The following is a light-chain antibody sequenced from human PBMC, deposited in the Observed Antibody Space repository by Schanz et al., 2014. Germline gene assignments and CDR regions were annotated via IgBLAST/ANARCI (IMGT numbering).Light chain of an antibody. CDR2: DAS. Sequence: DIQMTQSPSTLSASVGDRVTISCRASQNINTWLAWYQQKPGKAPKLLISDASSLESGVPSRFSGSGSGTEFTLTISSLQSDDFATYYCHQVNYYPRTFGQGTKVEIK. CDR1: QNINTW. J-gene: IGKJ1*01. V-gene: IGKV1-5*01. CDR3: HQVNYYPRT.